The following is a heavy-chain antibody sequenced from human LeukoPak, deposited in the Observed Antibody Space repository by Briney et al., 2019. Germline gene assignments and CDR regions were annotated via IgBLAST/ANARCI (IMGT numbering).Heavy chain of an antibody. CDR1: GYIFTNYW. J-gene: IGHJ4*02. CDR3: ARRQYSGYDFDF. D-gene: IGHD5-12*01. V-gene: IGHV5-51*01. Sequence: GESLKISCKGSGYIFTNYWIGWVRQMPGKGLEWMGIIYTRDSDTRYSPSFQGQVTVSADKSISTAYLQWSSLEASDTAMYYCARRQYSGYDFDFWGQGTLVTVSS. CDR2: IYTRDSDT.